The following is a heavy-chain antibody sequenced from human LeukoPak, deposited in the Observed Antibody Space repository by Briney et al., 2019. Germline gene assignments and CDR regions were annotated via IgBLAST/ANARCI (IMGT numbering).Heavy chain of an antibody. CDR3: ARDPYESIAAGVIRRNYGMDV. Sequence: GASVKVSCKASGGTFSSYAISWVRQAPGQGLEWMGGIIPIFGTANYAQKFQGRVTITADESTSTAYMELSSLRSEDTAVYYCARDPYESIAAGVIRRNYGMDVWGQGTTVTVSS. CDR1: GGTFSSYA. CDR2: IIPIFGTA. V-gene: IGHV1-69*01. D-gene: IGHD6-6*01. J-gene: IGHJ6*02.